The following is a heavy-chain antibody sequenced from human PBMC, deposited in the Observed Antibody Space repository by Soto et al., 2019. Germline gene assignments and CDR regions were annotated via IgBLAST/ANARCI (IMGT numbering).Heavy chain of an antibody. V-gene: IGHV3-33*01. D-gene: IGHD3-10*01. CDR1: GFTLSSYG. Sequence: GVSLRLSCAPSGFTLSSYGMHWVRQASGKGLEWVAVIWYDGSNKYYADSVKGRFTISRDNSKNTLYLQMNSLRAEDTAVYYCARDRASTLDAFDIWGQGPMVTVSS. J-gene: IGHJ3*02. CDR3: ARDRASTLDAFDI. CDR2: IWYDGSNK.